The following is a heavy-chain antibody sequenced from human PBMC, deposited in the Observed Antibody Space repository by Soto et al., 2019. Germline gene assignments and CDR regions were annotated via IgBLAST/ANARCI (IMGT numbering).Heavy chain of an antibody. D-gene: IGHD1-1*01. CDR1: GYTFTSYG. CDR2: ISAHNGNT. V-gene: IGHV1-18*01. CDR3: ARRRYGDY. Sequence: QVHLVQSGAEVKKPGASVKVSCKASGYTFTSYGITWVRQAPGQGLEWMGWISAHNGNTDYAQKLQGRVNVTRDTSQSTAYMELRSLISDETAVHYCARRRYGDYWGEGALVTVSS. J-gene: IGHJ4*02.